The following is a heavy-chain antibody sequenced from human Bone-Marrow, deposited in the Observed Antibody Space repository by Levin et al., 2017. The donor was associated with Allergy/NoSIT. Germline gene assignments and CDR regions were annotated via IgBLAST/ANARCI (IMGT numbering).Heavy chain of an antibody. CDR3: AGGPPTGDYAVAYFDL. CDR1: GGSISRYS. J-gene: IGHJ2*01. Sequence: PSETLSLTCTVSGGSISRYSWTWIRQLPEKGLEWIGYIYYNGRTNTNPSLKSRVTISVDTSKNQFSLNLTSVTAADTALYFGAGGPPTGDYAVAYFDLWGRGTLVTVSS. D-gene: IGHD4-17*01. CDR2: IYYNGRT. V-gene: IGHV4-59*01.